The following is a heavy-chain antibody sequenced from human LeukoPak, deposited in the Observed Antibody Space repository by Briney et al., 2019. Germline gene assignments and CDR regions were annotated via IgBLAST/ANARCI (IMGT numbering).Heavy chain of an antibody. V-gene: IGHV3-15*01. CDR1: GFTFSNAW. CDR3: TTTVMDVDY. CDR2: VRSKTDGGTT. J-gene: IGHJ4*02. D-gene: IGHD3-16*01. Sequence: GWALRLSCAASGFTFSNAWMSWVRQAPGKGLEWVGRVRSKTDGGTTDYAAPVKGRFTISRDDSKNTLYLQMNSLTTEDTAVYYCTTTVMDVDYWGQGTLVTVSS.